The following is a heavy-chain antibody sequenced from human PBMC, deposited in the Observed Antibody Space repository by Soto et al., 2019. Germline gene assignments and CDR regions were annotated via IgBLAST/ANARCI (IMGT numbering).Heavy chain of an antibody. D-gene: IGHD3-16*01. J-gene: IGHJ5*02. CDR3: AHIVTGCFT. CDR2: IYWDDDK. V-gene: IGHV2-5*02. Sequence: QITLKESGPTLEKPTQTLTLTCTIPGFSLITSGVGVGWIRQPPGKALEWLALIYWDDDKRYSPSLKSRLTITKDTSQKQVVLTMTNMDPVDTATYYCAHIVTGCFTWGRGALVTVSS. CDR1: GFSLITSGVG.